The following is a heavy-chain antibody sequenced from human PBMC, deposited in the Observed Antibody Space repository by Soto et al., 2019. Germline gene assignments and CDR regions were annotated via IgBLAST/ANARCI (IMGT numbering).Heavy chain of an antibody. Sequence: EVQLVESGGGLVQPGGSLILSCAASGFTFSTYHMNWVRQAPGKGLEWVSYIHSGGSRIYYADSVKGRFTISSDNAKNSMYLQMNSLSAEDTAVYYCARDGSTVTTNYHYAMDVWGQGTTVTVSS. CDR3: ARDGSTVTTNYHYAMDV. V-gene: IGHV3-48*03. J-gene: IGHJ6*02. CDR1: GFTFSTYH. D-gene: IGHD4-17*01. CDR2: IHSGGSRI.